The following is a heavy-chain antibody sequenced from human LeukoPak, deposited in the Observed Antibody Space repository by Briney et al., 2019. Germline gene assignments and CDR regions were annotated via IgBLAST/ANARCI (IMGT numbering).Heavy chain of an antibody. D-gene: IGHD6-13*01. Sequence: PSETLSLTCTVSGGSISSGDYYWSWIRQPPGKGLEWIGYIYYSGSTYYNPSLKSRVTISVDTSKNQFSLKLSSVTAADTAVYYCARVHSSSCFDYWGQGTLVTVSS. V-gene: IGHV4-30-4*01. CDR1: GGSISSGDYY. CDR3: ARVHSSSCFDY. CDR2: IYYSGST. J-gene: IGHJ4*02.